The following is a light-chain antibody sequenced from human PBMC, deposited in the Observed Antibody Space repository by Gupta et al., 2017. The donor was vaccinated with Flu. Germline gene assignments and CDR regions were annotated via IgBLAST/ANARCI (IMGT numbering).Light chain of an antibody. J-gene: IGKJ3*01. V-gene: IGKV2-28*01. CDR3: KQGLQIPFT. Sequence: DVVMTQSPLSLPVTPVQPASIACRSSQSILHSNGYNCLDWYLQKPGQSPQLLIYLGSNRAYGVPDRFSGSGSGTALTLKISRGEAQTLGVNYSKQGLQIPFTSGHATKLDI. CDR2: LGS. CDR1: QSILHSNGYNC.